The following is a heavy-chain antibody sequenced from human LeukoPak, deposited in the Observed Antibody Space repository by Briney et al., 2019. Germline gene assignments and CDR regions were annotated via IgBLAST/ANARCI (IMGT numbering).Heavy chain of an antibody. Sequence: PGRSLRLSCAASGFTFSSYGMHWVRQAPGKGLEWVAVIWYDGSNKYYADSVKGRFTISRDNSKNTLYLQMNSLRAEDTAVYYCAYGRRVVSGMDVWGQGTTVTVSS. CDR3: AYGRRVVSGMDV. CDR2: IWYDGSNK. V-gene: IGHV3-33*01. J-gene: IGHJ6*02. D-gene: IGHD2-15*01. CDR1: GFTFSSYG.